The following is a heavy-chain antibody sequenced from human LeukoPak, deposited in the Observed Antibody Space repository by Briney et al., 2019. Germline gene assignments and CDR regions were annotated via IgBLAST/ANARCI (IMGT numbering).Heavy chain of an antibody. CDR1: GGSISSGDYS. V-gene: IGHV4-30-2*01. CDR2: IYHSGST. Sequence: TLSLTCTVSGGSISSGDYSWSWIRQPPGKGLEWIGYIYHSGSTYYNPSFKSRVTISVDRSKNQFSLKLSSVTAADTAVYYCARGGLRYSSSWYQVAEYFQHWGQGTLVTVSS. J-gene: IGHJ1*01. D-gene: IGHD6-13*01. CDR3: ARGGLRYSSSWYQVAEYFQH.